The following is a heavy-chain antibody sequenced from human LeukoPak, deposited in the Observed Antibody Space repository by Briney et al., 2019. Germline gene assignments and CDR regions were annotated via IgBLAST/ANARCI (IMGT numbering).Heavy chain of an antibody. CDR3: VTYYFDSSGPKKNY. J-gene: IGHJ4*02. Sequence: SETLSLTCAVYGGSFSGYYWSWIRQPPGKGLEWIGEINHSGSTNYNPSLKSRVAISVDTSKKQFSLKLSSVTAADTAVYYCVTYYFDSSGPKKNYWGQGTLVTVSS. D-gene: IGHD3-22*01. CDR1: GGSFSGYY. CDR2: INHSGST. V-gene: IGHV4-34*01.